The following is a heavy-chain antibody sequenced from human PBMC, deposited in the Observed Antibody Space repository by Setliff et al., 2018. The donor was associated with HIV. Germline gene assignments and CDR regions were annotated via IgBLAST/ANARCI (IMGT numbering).Heavy chain of an antibody. CDR2: ISAHNGNT. V-gene: IGHV1-18*01. D-gene: IGHD3-22*01. CDR1: GYTFTSYA. J-gene: IGHJ4*02. Sequence: ASVKVSCKASGYTFTSYAFNWVRQAPGQGLEWMGWISAHNGNTNYAQKFQGRVTMTTDTSTSTAYMELSRLRSDDAAVYYCARDRYHYGSSGYVRYFDYWGQGTLVTVSS. CDR3: ARDRYHYGSSGYVRYFDY.